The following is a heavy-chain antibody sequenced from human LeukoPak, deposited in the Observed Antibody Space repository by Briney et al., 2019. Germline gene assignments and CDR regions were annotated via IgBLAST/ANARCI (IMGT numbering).Heavy chain of an antibody. D-gene: IGHD6-13*01. CDR2: IYYSGST. J-gene: IGHJ4*02. Sequence: SETLSLTCTVSGGSISSSSHFWDWIRQSPAKGLEWIGTIYYSGSTYYSPSLKSRVTISVDTSKNQFSLKLSSVTAADTAVYYCARHLEYISSWKGYYFDYWGQGTLVTVSS. CDR1: GGSISSSSHF. CDR3: ARHLEYISSWKGYYFDY. V-gene: IGHV4-39*01.